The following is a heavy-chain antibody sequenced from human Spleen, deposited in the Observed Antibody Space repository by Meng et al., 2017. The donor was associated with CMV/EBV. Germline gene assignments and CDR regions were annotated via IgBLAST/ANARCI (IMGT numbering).Heavy chain of an antibody. Sequence: ESLKISCAASGFTFSSYWMSWVRQAPGKGLEWVANIKQDGSEKYYVDPVKGRFTISRDNAKNSLYLQMHSLGAEDTAVYYCARGGGKWLRLFDYWGPGTQVTVSS. V-gene: IGHV3-7*01. CDR1: GFTFSSYW. J-gene: IGHJ4*02. D-gene: IGHD5-12*01. CDR2: IKQDGSEK. CDR3: ARGGGKWLRLFDY.